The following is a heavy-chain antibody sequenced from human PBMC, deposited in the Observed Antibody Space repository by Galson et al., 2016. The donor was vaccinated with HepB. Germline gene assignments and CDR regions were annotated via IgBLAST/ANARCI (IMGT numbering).Heavy chain of an antibody. Sequence: SCKASGGTFNNYVISWVRQAPGQGLEWMGAIIPIFATPNYAQKFQGRVTITADESTSTAYMELSSLKPEDTAVYYCARDSTRYSGYGVWGQGTLVTVSS. CDR1: GGTFNNYV. V-gene: IGHV1-69*01. J-gene: IGHJ1*01. D-gene: IGHD5-12*01. CDR3: ARDSTRYSGYGV. CDR2: IIPIFATP.